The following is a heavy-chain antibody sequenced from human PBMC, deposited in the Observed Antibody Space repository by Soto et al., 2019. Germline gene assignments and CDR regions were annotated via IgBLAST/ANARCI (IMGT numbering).Heavy chain of an antibody. D-gene: IGHD2-21*02. Sequence: PSETLSLTCAVSGGSISSGGYSWSWIRQPPGKGLEWIGYIYHSGSTYYNPSLKSRVTISVDRSKNQFSLKLSSVTAADTAVYYCARLVVTATHYYYYGMDVWGQGTTVTVSS. CDR1: GGSISSGGYS. CDR3: ARLVVTATHYYYYGMDV. J-gene: IGHJ6*02. V-gene: IGHV4-30-2*01. CDR2: IYHSGST.